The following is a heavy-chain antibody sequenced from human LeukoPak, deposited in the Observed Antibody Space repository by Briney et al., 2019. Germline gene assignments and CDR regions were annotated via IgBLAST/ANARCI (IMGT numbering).Heavy chain of an antibody. CDR3: AKGSGYHTTYYFDY. D-gene: IGHD5-12*01. CDR1: GFTFSSYA. J-gene: IGHJ4*02. CDR2: ISGSGGST. V-gene: IGHV3-23*01. Sequence: PGGSLRLSCAASGFTFSSYAMSWVRQAPGNGLEWASAISGSGGSTYYAESVKGRFTISRDNSKNTLYLQMNSLRAEDTAVYYCAKGSGYHTTYYFDYWGQGTLVTVSS.